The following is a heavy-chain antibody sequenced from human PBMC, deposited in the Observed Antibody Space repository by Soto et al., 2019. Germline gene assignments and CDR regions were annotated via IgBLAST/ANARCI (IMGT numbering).Heavy chain of an antibody. J-gene: IGHJ4*02. V-gene: IGHV1-2*02. CDR2: ISPKSGGT. CDR1: GYSFIDYY. CDR3: ARRPGYISYWYYFDL. Sequence: QVQLVQSGAEVKKPGASVKVSCEASGYSFIDYYTHWVRQAPGQGFEWMGRISPKSGGTNYAQKFEGRVTLTWDTSLNTAYMELSSLKSDDTAVYYCARRPGYISYWYYFDLWGQGTRVTVSS. D-gene: IGHD2-8*02.